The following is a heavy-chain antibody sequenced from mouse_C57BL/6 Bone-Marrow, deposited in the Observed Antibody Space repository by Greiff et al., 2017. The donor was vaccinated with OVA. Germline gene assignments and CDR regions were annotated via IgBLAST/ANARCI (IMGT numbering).Heavy chain of an antibody. J-gene: IGHJ1*03. V-gene: IGHV5-17*01. Sequence: EVQRVESGGGLVKPGGSLTLSCAASGFTFSDYEMHWVRQPPEKGLEWVAYIRSDSSTIYYAATVKGLFTIPRNNANNTVFMQMPSLRSEDATMYYCAISNLDVWGTGTTLTVSS. CDR1: GFTFSDYE. CDR2: IRSDSSTI. CDR3: AISNLDV. D-gene: IGHD1-2*01.